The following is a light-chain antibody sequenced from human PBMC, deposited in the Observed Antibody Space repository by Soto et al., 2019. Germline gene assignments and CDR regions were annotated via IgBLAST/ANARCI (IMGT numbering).Light chain of an antibody. Sequence: DIVLTQSPATLSASPGKRATLSCRASQSVSSNLAWYQQKPGHAPRLLIYDTSTRATDIPARFSGSGSGTEFTLTISSLQSEDFAVYYCQQYNNWLLTFGGGTKVEIK. V-gene: IGKV3-15*01. CDR3: QQYNNWLLT. J-gene: IGKJ4*01. CDR2: DTS. CDR1: QSVSSN.